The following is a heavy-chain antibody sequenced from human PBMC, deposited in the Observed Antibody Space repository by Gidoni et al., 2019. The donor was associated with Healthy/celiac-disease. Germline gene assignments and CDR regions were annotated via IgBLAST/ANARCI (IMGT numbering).Heavy chain of an antibody. D-gene: IGHD3-16*01. V-gene: IGHV3-11*01. J-gene: IGHJ3*02. CDR2: ISSSGSTI. CDR3: ASTGRDYDYVWGSYGANDAFDI. CDR1: GFTFSDYY. Sequence: QVQLVESGGGLVKPGGSLRLSCAASGFTFSDYYMSWIRQAPGKGLEWVSYISSSGSTIYYADSVKGRFTISRDNAKNSLYLQMNSLRAEDTAVYYCASTGRDYDYVWGSYGANDAFDIWGQGTMVTVSS.